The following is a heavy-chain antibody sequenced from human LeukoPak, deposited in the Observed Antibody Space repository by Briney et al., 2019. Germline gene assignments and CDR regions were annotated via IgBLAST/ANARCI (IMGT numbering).Heavy chain of an antibody. Sequence: SETLSLTCTVSGGSINSPNAYWGWIRQPPGKGLEWIGSIFHDGTTSYSPSLKSRVTVSVDTSLNQFSLRLMSMPAADTAVYYCARRVVAGTTVAFWGQGNLVTVSS. CDR1: GGSINSPNAY. V-gene: IGHV4-39*01. D-gene: IGHD1-1*01. CDR2: IFHDGTT. J-gene: IGHJ4*02. CDR3: ARRVVAGTTVAF.